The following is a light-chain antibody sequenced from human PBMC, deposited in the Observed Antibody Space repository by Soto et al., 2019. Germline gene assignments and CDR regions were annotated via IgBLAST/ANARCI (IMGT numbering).Light chain of an antibody. J-gene: IGKJ2*01. V-gene: IGKV1-5*03. Sequence: DIQMTQSPSTLSASVGDRVTITCRASQSISTGLAWYQQKPGKAPKLLIYKASSLESGVPSRFSGSGSGTEFTLTISSLQPDDVATYYCQQYNSYPMYTFGQGTKLEIK. CDR1: QSISTG. CDR2: KAS. CDR3: QQYNSYPMYT.